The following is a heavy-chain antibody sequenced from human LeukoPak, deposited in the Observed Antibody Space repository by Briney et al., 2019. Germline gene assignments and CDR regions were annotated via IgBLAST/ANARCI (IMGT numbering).Heavy chain of an antibody. J-gene: IGHJ4*02. CDR3: ARDTGYSNYDY. D-gene: IGHD4-4*01. CDR1: GFTFMTYW. Sequence: GGSLRLSCAASGFTFMTYWMHWARQAPGKGLVWVSRINSDGTSTTYADSVKGRFTISRDNAKNTLYLQMNTLRADDSAMYYCARDTGYSNYDYWGQGTLVTVSS. V-gene: IGHV3-74*01. CDR2: INSDGTST.